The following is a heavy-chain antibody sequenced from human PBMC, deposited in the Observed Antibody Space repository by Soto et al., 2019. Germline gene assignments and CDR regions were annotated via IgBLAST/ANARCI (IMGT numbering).Heavy chain of an antibody. D-gene: IGHD2-8*01. Sequence: PGGSLRLSCEFSLFTFSDYSMNWVRHSPGKCLEWVSLISDSGSVVSYAESVKGRFTISRDNAKNSVYLQMNSLRAEDTAVYYCARAYCTTDVCPWGGFDPWGTGAMVTDXS. J-gene: IGHJ5*02. V-gene: IGHV3-21*04. CDR2: ISDSGSVV. CDR1: LFTFSDYS. CDR3: ARAYCTTDVCPWGGFDP.